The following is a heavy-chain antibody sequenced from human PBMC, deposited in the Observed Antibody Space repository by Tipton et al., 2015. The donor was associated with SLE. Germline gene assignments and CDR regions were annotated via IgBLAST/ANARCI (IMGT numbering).Heavy chain of an antibody. CDR3: ARERFLWPRGNFDI. V-gene: IGHV4-61*02. J-gene: IGHJ3*02. D-gene: IGHD2/OR15-2a*01. CDR1: GGAISSDSHY. Sequence: TLSLTCTVSGGAISSDSHYWTWIRQPAGKGLEWIGRFYTPGNNHSNPSLKSRVTMSVDTSKNQFSLQLSSVTVADTAVYYCARERFLWPRGNFDIWGQGIMVTVSA. CDR2: FYTPGNN.